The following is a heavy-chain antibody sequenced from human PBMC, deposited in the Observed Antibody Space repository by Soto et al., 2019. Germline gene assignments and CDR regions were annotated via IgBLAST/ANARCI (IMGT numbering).Heavy chain of an antibody. D-gene: IGHD4-17*01. CDR3: ARAYGRNFDY. CDR2: INHSGST. V-gene: IGHV4-34*01. CDR1: GGSFSGYY. J-gene: IGHJ4*02. Sequence: QVQLQQWGAGLLKPSETLSLTCAVYGGSFSGYYWSWIRQPPGKGLEWSGEINHSGSTNYNPPLTSRVTITVETSKNHCSLKLSSVTAADTAVYYAARAYGRNFDYWGQGTLVTVPS.